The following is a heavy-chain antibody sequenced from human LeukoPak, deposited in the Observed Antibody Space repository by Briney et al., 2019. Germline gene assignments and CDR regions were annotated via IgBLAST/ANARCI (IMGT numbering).Heavy chain of an antibody. D-gene: IGHD6-13*01. V-gene: IGHV4-61*01. J-gene: IGHJ4*02. CDR3: ARARPAADY. CDR1: GGSFNSGSYY. CDR2: IYYSGST. Sequence: SETLSLTCTVSGGSFNSGSYYWSWIRQPPGKGLEWIGYIYYSGSTNYNPSLKSRVTISRDTSKNQFSLRLSSLTAADTAVYYCARARPAADYWGQGTLVTVSS.